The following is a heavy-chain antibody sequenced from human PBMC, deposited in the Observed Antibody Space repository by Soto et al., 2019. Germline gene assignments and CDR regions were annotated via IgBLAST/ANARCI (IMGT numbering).Heavy chain of an antibody. V-gene: IGHV3-21*04. CDR2: ISSSSSYI. Sequence: PGWSLRLSCAASGFTFSSYSMNWVRQAPGKGLEWVSSISSSSSYIYYADSVKGRFTISRDNAKNTLFLQMNSLRVEDTAVYYCAKRDDSGGVRGAPFDYWGPGTLVTVSS. J-gene: IGHJ4*01. CDR1: GFTFSSYS. D-gene: IGHD3-22*01. CDR3: AKRDDSGGVRGAPFDY.